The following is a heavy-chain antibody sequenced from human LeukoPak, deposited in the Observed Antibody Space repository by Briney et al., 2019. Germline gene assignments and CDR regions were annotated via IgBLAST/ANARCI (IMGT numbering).Heavy chain of an antibody. Sequence: GGSLRLSCAASGFTFSRYSFNWVRQAPGKGLEWVSSISTTSSYIYCADSLKGRFTISRDNARSSLYLQMNSLRAEDTALYFCARVGPPSYAMDVWGQGTTVTVSS. CDR1: GFTFSRYS. CDR2: ISTTSSYI. J-gene: IGHJ6*02. CDR3: ARVGPPSYAMDV. V-gene: IGHV3-21*01.